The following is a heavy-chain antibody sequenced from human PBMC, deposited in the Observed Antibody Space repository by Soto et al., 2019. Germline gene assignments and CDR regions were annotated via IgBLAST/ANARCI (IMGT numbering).Heavy chain of an antibody. CDR3: ARDNYGSGRDYYGMDV. V-gene: IGHV1-69*13. J-gene: IGHJ6*02. D-gene: IGHD3-10*01. CDR1: GGTFSSYA. CDR2: IIPIFGTA. Sequence: SVKVSCKASGGTFSSYAISWMRQAPGQGLEWMGGIIPIFGTANYAQKFQGRVTITADESTSTAYMELSSLRSEDTAVYYCARDNYGSGRDYYGMDVWGQRTTVTVSS.